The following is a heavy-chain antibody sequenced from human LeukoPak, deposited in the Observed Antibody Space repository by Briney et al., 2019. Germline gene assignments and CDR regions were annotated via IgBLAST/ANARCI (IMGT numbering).Heavy chain of an antibody. CDR3: ARDQYDSSGYYIDY. CDR2: IIPIFGTA. V-gene: IGHV1-69*05. CDR1: GGTFSSYA. J-gene: IGHJ4*02. Sequence: SVKVSCKASGGTFSSYAISWVRQAPGQGLEWIGGIIPIFGTANYAQKFQGRVTITTDKSTSTAYMELSSLRSEDTAVYYCARDQYDSSGYYIDYWGQGTLVTVSS. D-gene: IGHD3-22*01.